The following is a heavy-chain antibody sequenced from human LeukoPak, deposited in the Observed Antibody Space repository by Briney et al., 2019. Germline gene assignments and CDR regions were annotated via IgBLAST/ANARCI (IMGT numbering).Heavy chain of an antibody. CDR2: ISGSGGST. J-gene: IGHJ4*02. CDR3: ASTIALGFSRAIGVDY. D-gene: IGHD2-2*01. V-gene: IGHV3-23*01. Sequence: GGPLRLSCAASGFTFSSYAMRWVRQAPGKGLEGVSAISGSGGSTYYADSVKGRFTISRDNSKNTLYLQMNSLRAEDTAVYYCASTIALGFSRAIGVDYWGQGTLVTVSS. CDR1: GFTFSSYA.